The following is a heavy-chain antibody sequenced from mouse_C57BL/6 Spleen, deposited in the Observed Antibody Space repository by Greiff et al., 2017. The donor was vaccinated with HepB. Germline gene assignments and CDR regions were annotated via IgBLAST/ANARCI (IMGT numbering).Heavy chain of an antibody. CDR1: GFNIKDDY. Sequence: EVQLQQSGAELVRPGASVKLSCTASGFNIKDDYMHWVKQRPEQGLEWIGWIDPENGDTEYASKFQGKATITADTSSNTAYLQLSSLTSEDTAVYYCTTGLRGFAYWGQVTLVTVSA. D-gene: IGHD1-1*01. CDR2: IDPENGDT. V-gene: IGHV14-4*01. CDR3: TTGLRGFAY. J-gene: IGHJ3*01.